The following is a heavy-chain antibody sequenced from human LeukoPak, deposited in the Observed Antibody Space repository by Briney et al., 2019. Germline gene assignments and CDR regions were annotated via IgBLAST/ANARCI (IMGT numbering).Heavy chain of an antibody. D-gene: IGHD3-10*01. CDR3: ARVGTYYRSLDS. CDR1: GGSINDAS. CDR2: IYHSGGT. J-gene: IGHJ4*02. Sequence: SETLSLTCTVSGGSINDASWNWIRKPPGQGLEWIGYIYHSGGTNYNPSLKSRVTVSLDTSKNQFSLKLSSVTAADTAVYYCARVGTYYRSLDSWGQGTLVTVSS. V-gene: IGHV4-59*01.